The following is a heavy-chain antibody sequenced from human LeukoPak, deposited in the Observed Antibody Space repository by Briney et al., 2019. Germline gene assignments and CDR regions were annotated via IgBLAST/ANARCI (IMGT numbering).Heavy chain of an antibody. D-gene: IGHD1-14*01. Sequence: SETLSLTCAVYGGSFSGYYWSWIRQPPGKGLEWIGEINHSGSTNYNPSLKSRVTISVDTSKNQFSLKLSSVTAADTAVYYCARTGRLETFDYWGQGTLITVSS. CDR1: GGSFSGYY. V-gene: IGHV4-34*01. J-gene: IGHJ4*02. CDR2: INHSGST. CDR3: ARTGRLETFDY.